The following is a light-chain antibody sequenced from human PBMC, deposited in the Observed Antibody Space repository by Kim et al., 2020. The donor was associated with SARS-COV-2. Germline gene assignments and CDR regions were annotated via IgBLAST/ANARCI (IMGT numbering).Light chain of an antibody. J-gene: IGLJ2*01. Sequence: LGQTVRITGKGDNVGIFYAGWYQQKPGQAPILVMYGRNNRRPSGIPDRFSGSTSGNTAYLTITGTQAEDEAVYYCNCRDSSANRVIFGGGTQLTVL. CDR1: NVGIFY. V-gene: IGLV3-19*01. CDR3: NCRDSSANRVI. CDR2: GRN.